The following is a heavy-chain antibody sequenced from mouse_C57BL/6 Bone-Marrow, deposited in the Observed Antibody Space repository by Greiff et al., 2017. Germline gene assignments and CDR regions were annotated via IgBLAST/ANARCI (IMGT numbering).Heavy chain of an antibody. CDR1: GYSITSGYY. CDR3: AKLGLRDY. CDR2: ISYDGSN. V-gene: IGHV3-6*01. D-gene: IGHD4-1*01. Sequence: EVKLVESGPGLVKPSQSLSLTCSVTGYSITSGYYWNWIRQFPGNKLEWMGYISYDGSNNYNPSLKNRISITRDTSKNQFFLKLNSVTTEDTATYYCAKLGLRDYWGQGTTLTVSS. J-gene: IGHJ2*01.